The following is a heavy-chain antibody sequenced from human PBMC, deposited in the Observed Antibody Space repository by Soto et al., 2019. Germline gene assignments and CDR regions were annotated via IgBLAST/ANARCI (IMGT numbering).Heavy chain of an antibody. CDR3: VKEGYMRSDWYGQFDY. CDR2: ISSYGADT. D-gene: IGHD6-19*01. CDR1: GFTFNSYA. V-gene: IGHV3-64D*06. J-gene: IGHJ4*02. Sequence: PGGSLRLSCSASGFTFNSYAMHWVRQAPGKGLEFVSAISSYGADTYYADSVKGRFAISRDNSKNTLYLQMSSLRAEDTALYYCVKEGYMRSDWYGQFDYWGQGAVVTVSS.